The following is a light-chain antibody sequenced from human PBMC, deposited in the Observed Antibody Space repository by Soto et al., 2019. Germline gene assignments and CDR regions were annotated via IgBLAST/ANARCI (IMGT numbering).Light chain of an antibody. CDR1: QGIANY. CDR3: QQYNSYSWT. V-gene: IGKV1-27*01. CDR2: AAS. J-gene: IGKJ1*01. Sequence: DIQMTQSPSSLSASVGDRVTITCRAGQGIANYLAWYQHKPGKVPNLLIYAASTLQSGVPSRFSGGGSGTEFTLTISSLQPDDFATYYCQQYNSYSWTFGQGTKVDIK.